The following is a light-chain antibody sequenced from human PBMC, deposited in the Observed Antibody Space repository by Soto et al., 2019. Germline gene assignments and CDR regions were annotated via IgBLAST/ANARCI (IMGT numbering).Light chain of an antibody. CDR3: SSFAGSNDRWV. CDR1: SSAIGAHNY. Sequence: QSVLTQPPSASGSPGQSVTISCTGTSSAIGAHNYVSWYQQHPGKAPKLMIHEVSKRPSGVPDRFSGSKSGNTASLTVSGLQAEDEADYYCSSFAGSNDRWVFGGGTKLTVL. J-gene: IGLJ3*02. CDR2: EVS. V-gene: IGLV2-8*01.